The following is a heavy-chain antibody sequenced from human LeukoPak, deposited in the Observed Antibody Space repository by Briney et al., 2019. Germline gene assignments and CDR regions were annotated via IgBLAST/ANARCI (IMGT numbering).Heavy chain of an antibody. Sequence: ASVKVSCKASGYTFIDFYIHWVRQAPGQGLEWMGRINPDSSGTNYVQKFQGRVTMTRDTSISTVYMELSSLRSEDTAVYYCARATPMEYSSSSYFDYWGQGTLVTVSS. CDR1: GYTFIDFY. J-gene: IGHJ4*02. CDR3: ARATPMEYSSSSYFDY. D-gene: IGHD6-6*01. CDR2: INPDSSGT. V-gene: IGHV1-2*06.